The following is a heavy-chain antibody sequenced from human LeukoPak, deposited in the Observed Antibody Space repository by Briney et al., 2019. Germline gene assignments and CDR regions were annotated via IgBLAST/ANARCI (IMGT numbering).Heavy chain of an antibody. CDR2: IYYSGST. J-gene: IGHJ5*02. CDR3: AREGAAAGFNWFDP. V-gene: IGHV4-31*03. Sequence: SETLSLTCTVSGASISSYSYYWSWIRQHPGKGLEWIGYIYYSGSTYYNPSLKSRVTISVDTSKNQFSLKLSSVTAADTAVYYCAREGAAAGFNWFDPWGQGTLVTVSS. D-gene: IGHD6-13*01. CDR1: GASISSYSYY.